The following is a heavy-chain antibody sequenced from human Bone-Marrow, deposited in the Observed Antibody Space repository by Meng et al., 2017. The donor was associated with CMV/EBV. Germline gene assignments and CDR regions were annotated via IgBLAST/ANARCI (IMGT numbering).Heavy chain of an antibody. V-gene: IGHV4-59*01. CDR1: GGSISSYY. D-gene: IGHD3-10*01. CDR3: ARAVFLGSWIDY. CDR2: IYYSGST. Sequence: SETLSLTCTVSGGSISSYYWSWIRQPPGKGLEWIGYIYYSGSTNYNPSLKSRVTISVDTSKNQFSLKLSSVTAADTAVYYCARAVFLGSWIDYWGQGTLVTVSS. J-gene: IGHJ4*02.